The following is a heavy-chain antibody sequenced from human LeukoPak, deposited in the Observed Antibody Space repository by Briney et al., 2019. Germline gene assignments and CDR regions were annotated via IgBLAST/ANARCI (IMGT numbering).Heavy chain of an antibody. CDR3: ASFGITIFGVANDY. J-gene: IGHJ4*02. V-gene: IGHV1-2*02. CDR1: GHTFTSYY. CDR2: INPNSGGT. Sequence: ASVKVSCKASGHTFTSYYMHWVRQAPGRGLEWMGWINPNSGGTNYAQKFQGRVTMTRDTSISTAYMELSRLRSDDTAVYYCASFGITIFGVANDYWGQGTLVTVSS. D-gene: IGHD3-3*01.